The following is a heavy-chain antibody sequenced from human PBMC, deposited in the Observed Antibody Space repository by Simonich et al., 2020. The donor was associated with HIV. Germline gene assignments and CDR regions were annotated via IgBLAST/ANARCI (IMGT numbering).Heavy chain of an antibody. CDR1: GFTFSNYA. CDR2: IGIRDTT. J-gene: IGHJ3*02. Sequence: EVQLLESGGGLVQPGGSLRLSCAGSGFTFSNYAMTWVRQAPGKGLEWVSGIGIRDTTYYADSVMGRFIISRDNSKNTLYLRMDSLRAGDTALYYCAKDQLGTDGFDIWGQGTMVTVSS. V-gene: IGHV3-23*01. D-gene: IGHD7-27*01. CDR3: AKDQLGTDGFDI.